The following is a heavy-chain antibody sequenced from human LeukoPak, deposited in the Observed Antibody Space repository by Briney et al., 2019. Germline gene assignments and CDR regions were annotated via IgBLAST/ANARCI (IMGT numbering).Heavy chain of an antibody. Sequence: SETLSLTCTVSGGSISNYYWSWIRQPAGKGLEWIGRIYTSGSTNYNPSLKSRVTLSVDTSKNQFSLKLSSVTAADTAVYYCARRAVAPKVEAFDIWGQGTMVTVSS. V-gene: IGHV4-4*07. D-gene: IGHD6-19*01. CDR3: ARRAVAPKVEAFDI. J-gene: IGHJ3*02. CDR1: GGSISNYY. CDR2: IYTSGST.